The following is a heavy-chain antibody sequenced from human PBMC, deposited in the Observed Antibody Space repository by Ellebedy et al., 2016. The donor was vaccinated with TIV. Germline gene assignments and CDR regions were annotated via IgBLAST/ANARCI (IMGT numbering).Heavy chain of an antibody. CDR2: MSYSGST. V-gene: IGHV4-61*01. CDR3: ASQYYDILTGSGDWFDP. CDR1: GGSVSSNNYF. J-gene: IGHJ5*02. D-gene: IGHD3-9*01. Sequence: PSETLSLTCTVSGGSVSSNNYFWIWIRQPPGKGLEWIGHMSYSGSTNFNPSLKSRVTISADTSKNQFSLKLSSVTAADMAVYYGASQYYDILTGSGDWFDPWGQGTLVTVSS.